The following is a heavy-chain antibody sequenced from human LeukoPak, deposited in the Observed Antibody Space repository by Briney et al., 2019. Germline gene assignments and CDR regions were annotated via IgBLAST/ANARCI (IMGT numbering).Heavy chain of an antibody. V-gene: IGHV3-66*01. CDR2: MYKGGST. CDR3: ARDKVSGSFYGLDY. CDR1: GFTVSSNH. D-gene: IGHD1-26*01. J-gene: IGHJ4*02. Sequence: PGGSLRLSCAASGFTVSSNHMSWVRQAQGKGLEWVSVMYKGGSTYYADSVKGRFTISRDNSKNTVYLQMNSLRAEDTGVYYCARDKVSGSFYGLDYWGQGTLVTVSS.